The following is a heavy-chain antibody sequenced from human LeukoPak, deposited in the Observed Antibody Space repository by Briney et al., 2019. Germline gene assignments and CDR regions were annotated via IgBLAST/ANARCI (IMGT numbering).Heavy chain of an antibody. CDR1: GGSISSHY. Sequence: SETLSLTCTVSGGSISSHYWSWIRQPPGKGLEWIGYIYYSGSTNYNPSLKSRVTISVDTSKNQFSLKLSSVTAADTAVYYCARYCSSTSCYPVGYNWFDPWGQGTLVTVSS. CDR3: ARYCSSTSCYPVGYNWFDP. CDR2: IYYSGST. D-gene: IGHD2-2*01. J-gene: IGHJ5*02. V-gene: IGHV4-59*11.